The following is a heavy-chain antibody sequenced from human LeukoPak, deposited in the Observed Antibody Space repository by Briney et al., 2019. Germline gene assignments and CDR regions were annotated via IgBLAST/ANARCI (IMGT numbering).Heavy chain of an antibody. D-gene: IGHD1-26*01. Sequence: GGSLRLSCAASGFTFSSYEMNWVRQAPGKGLEWVSYISSSGSTIYYADSVKGRFTISRDNAKNSLYLQMNSLRAEDTAVYYCARDLVGAMAFDCWGRGTLVTVSS. CDR3: ARDLVGAMAFDC. CDR2: ISSSGSTI. CDR1: GFTFSSYE. V-gene: IGHV3-48*03. J-gene: IGHJ4*02.